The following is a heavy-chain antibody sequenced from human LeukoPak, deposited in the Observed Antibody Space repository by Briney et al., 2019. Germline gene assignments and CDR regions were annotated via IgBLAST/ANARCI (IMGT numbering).Heavy chain of an antibody. J-gene: IGHJ6*03. CDR1: GYSLSSGYF. CDR3: ARGWGEFGPTFSNEYYYYYMDV. V-gene: IGHV4-38-2*02. Sequence: SETLSLTCTVSGYSLSSGYFWGWTRPPPGKGLGGIGTIYNIGGTHYTASLESRVTISLDTSKKQFSLKLSYVTDADTAVYYCARGWGEFGPTFSNEYYYYYMDVWRKGRTVTISS. D-gene: IGHD3-16*01. CDR2: IYNIGGT.